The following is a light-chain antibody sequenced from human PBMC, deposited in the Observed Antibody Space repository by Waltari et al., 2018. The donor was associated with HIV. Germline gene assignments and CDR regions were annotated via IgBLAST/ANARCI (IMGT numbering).Light chain of an antibody. CDR3: QVWDRDSDVV. J-gene: IGLJ1*01. Sequence: SYVLTQPPSVSVPPGQTARITCGGSSIASRNVQWYQQKPGQAPVLVVYNDKDRPSGIPERFSGSNSWNTATLTISTVEAGDEADYYCQVWDRDSDVVFGTGTTVTVL. V-gene: IGLV3-21*02. CDR2: NDK. CDR1: SIASRN.